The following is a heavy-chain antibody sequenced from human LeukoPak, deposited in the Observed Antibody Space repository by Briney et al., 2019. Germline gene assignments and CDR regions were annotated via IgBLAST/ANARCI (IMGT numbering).Heavy chain of an antibody. CDR2: VQFDGNKE. Sequence: PGGSLRLSCAPSGFTFSQYGMYWVRQAPGKGLEWVAYVQFDGNKEYYRDSAKGRFTISRDNSKNTLFLQMNSLRPEDSALYYCAKPTPGTAPRPLDSWGRGTLVTVSS. CDR3: AKPTPGTAPRPLDS. J-gene: IGHJ4*02. D-gene: IGHD1-26*01. CDR1: GFTFSQYG. V-gene: IGHV3-30*02.